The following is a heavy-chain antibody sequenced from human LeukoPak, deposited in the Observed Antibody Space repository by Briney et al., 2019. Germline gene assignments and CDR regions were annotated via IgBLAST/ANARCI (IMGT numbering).Heavy chain of an antibody. J-gene: IGHJ4*02. V-gene: IGHV1-2*02. D-gene: IGHD3-9*01. Sequence: ASVKVSCKASGYTFTGYYMHWVRQAPGQGLEWMGWINPNSGGTNYAQKFQARVTMTRDTSISTAYMELSRLRSDDTAVYYCARVARDEYYDILPGYYSHHFEYWGQGTLVTVSS. CDR2: INPNSGGT. CDR1: GYTFTGYY. CDR3: ARVARDEYYDILPGYYSHHFEY.